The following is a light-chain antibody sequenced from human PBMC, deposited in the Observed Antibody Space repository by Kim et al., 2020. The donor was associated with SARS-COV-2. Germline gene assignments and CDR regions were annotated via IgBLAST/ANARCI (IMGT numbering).Light chain of an antibody. CDR2: DVK. J-gene: IGLJ1*01. Sequence: QSALTQPASVSGSPVQSITIFCSGTNNDVGGYNYVSWYQQHPGKAPKLLLYDVKRRPSVVSDRFSGSKSGYRASLTISGLQPEDEADYYCSSYTATTTSVFGTGTKVTVL. V-gene: IGLV2-14*03. CDR3: SSYTATTTSV. CDR1: NNDVGGYNY.